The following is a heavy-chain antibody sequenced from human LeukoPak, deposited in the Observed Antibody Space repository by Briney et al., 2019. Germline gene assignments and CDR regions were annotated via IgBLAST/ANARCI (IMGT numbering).Heavy chain of an antibody. Sequence: XXTLSLTCAVXGGSISSGGYSWSWIRQPPGKGLEWIGYIYHSGSTYYNPSLKSRVTISVDTSKNQFSLKLSSVTAADTAVYYCARDNNDSSGYYFQSWSQGTLVTVSS. V-gene: IGHV4-30-2*05. D-gene: IGHD3-22*01. J-gene: IGHJ5*02. CDR2: IYHSGST. CDR3: ARDNNDSSGYYFQS. CDR1: GGSISSGGYS.